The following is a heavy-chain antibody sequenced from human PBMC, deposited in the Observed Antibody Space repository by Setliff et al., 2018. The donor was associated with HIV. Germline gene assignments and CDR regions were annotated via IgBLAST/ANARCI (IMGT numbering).Heavy chain of an antibody. CDR1: GYYFNIDY. CDR2: VSPFDDGT. CDR3: ARDYYDSSGYIFFPGLPDY. J-gene: IGHJ4*02. D-gene: IGHD3-22*01. Sequence: ASVKVSCKTFGYYFNIDYMHWVRQAPGQGLEWMAMVSPFDDGTNYAQKLQGRVTMTRDTSISTAYMELSRLISDDTAVYYCARDYYDSSGYIFFPGLPDYWGQGTLVTVSS. V-gene: IGHV1-2*02.